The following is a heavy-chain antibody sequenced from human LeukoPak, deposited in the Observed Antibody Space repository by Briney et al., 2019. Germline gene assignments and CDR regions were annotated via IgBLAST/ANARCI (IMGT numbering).Heavy chain of an antibody. CDR1: GGSISSSNW. D-gene: IGHD3-22*01. CDR2: TYHSGST. Sequence: KASGTLSLTCAVSGGSISSSNWWSWVRQPPGKGLEWIGETYHSGSTNYNPSLKSRVTISVDTSKNQFSLKLSSVTAADTAVYYCARDPQYYYDSSGPNWFDPWGQGTLVTVSS. CDR3: ARDPQYYYDSSGPNWFDP. J-gene: IGHJ5*02. V-gene: IGHV4-4*02.